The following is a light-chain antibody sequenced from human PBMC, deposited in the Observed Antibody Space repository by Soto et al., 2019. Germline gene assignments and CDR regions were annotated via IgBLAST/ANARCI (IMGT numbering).Light chain of an antibody. CDR2: DNN. CDR3: QSHDISLDDSYV. CDR1: SSNIGAGYD. Sequence: QSALTQPPSVSGAPGQRVTISCTGSSSNIGAGYDVHWYQQLPGAAPKLLIYDNNNRPSGVPDRFSGSKSGTSASLAITGLQAEDEADYYCQSHDISLDDSYVFGTGTKATVL. J-gene: IGLJ1*01. V-gene: IGLV1-40*01.